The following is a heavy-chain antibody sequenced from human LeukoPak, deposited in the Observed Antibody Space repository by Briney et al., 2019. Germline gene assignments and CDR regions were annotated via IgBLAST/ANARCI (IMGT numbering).Heavy chain of an antibody. CDR2: IKQDGSEK. J-gene: IGHJ3*02. Sequence: GGSLRLSCAASGFTFSSYWMSWVRQAPGKGLEWVANIKQDGSEKYYVDSVKGRFTISRDNAKNSLYLQMNSLRAEDTAVYYCGRYDSSGPDAFDIWGQGTMVTVSS. V-gene: IGHV3-7*01. CDR3: GRYDSSGPDAFDI. CDR1: GFTFSSYW. D-gene: IGHD3-22*01.